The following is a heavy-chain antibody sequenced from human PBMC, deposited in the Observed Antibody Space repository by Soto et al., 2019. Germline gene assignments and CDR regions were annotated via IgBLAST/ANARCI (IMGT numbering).Heavy chain of an antibody. CDR2: ISGSGTTI. CDR1: VFTFSGYE. Sequence: PWRSLRLSCSASVFTFSGYEMNWFRQAPGKGLEWISYISGSGTTIYYADSVKGRFTISRDNAKKSLYLQMNSLRAEDTAVYYCAREVTVFGVIIPTPMDVWGQGTTVTVSS. D-gene: IGHD3-3*01. CDR3: AREVTVFGVIIPTPMDV. V-gene: IGHV3-48*03. J-gene: IGHJ6*02.